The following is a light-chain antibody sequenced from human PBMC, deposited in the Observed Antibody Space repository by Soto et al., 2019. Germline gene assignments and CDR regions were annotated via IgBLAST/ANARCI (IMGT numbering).Light chain of an antibody. CDR2: EAS. Sequence: QSALTQPPSASGSPGQSVTISCTGTSSDVGGYNYVSWYQQHPGKAPQLMIYEASKRPSGVPDRFSGSKSGNTASLTVSGLQAEDEADYYCSSYAGSNNFPYVFGTGTKVTVL. V-gene: IGLV2-8*01. CDR3: SSYAGSNNFPYV. J-gene: IGLJ1*01. CDR1: SSDVGGYNY.